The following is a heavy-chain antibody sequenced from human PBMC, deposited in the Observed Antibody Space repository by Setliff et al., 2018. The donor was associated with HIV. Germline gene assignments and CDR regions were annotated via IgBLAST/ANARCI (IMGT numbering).Heavy chain of an antibody. CDR1: GYSISSGYY. V-gene: IGHV4-38-2*02. CDR3: ARDTWFGESEDPFYYYMDV. CDR2: IYHSGST. J-gene: IGHJ6*03. D-gene: IGHD3-10*01. Sequence: PSETLSLTCAVSGYSISSGYYWGWIRQPPGKGLEWIGSIYHSGSTYYNPSLKSRVIMSVDTSKKYFALRVTSVTAADSAVYYCARDTWFGESEDPFYYYMDVWGKGTTVTVSS.